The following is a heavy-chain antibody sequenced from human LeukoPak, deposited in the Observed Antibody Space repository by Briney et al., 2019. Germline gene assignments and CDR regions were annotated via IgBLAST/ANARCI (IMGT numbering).Heavy chain of an antibody. J-gene: IGHJ6*02. CDR2: ISGSGGNT. CDR3: AKGADYYYYYGMDV. D-gene: IGHD6-25*01. CDR1: GFTSSGYA. V-gene: IGHV3-23*01. Sequence: GGSLRLSCAASGFTSSGYAMSWVRPAPGKGLEWISAISGSGGNTYYADSVKGRFTISRDNSKNTLYVQMNSLRAEDTAVYYCAKGADYYYYYGMDVWGQGTTVTVSS.